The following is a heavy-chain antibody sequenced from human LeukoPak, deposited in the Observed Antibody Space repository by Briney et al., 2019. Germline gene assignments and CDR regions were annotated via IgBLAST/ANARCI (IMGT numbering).Heavy chain of an antibody. CDR2: FSGGGGIT. V-gene: IGHV3-23*01. J-gene: IGHJ4*02. CDR1: GFTFSSYA. Sequence: GGSLRLSCAASGFTFSSYAMSWVRQAPGKGLEWASTFSGGGGITYNPDSVKGRFTISRDNSKNTLYLQMNSLRVEDTAVYYCAKDRWSSSGGGFDYWGQGTLVTVSS. D-gene: IGHD6-19*01. CDR3: AKDRWSSSGGGFDY.